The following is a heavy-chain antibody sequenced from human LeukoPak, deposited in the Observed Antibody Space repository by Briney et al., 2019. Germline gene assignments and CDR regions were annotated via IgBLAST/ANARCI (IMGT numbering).Heavy chain of an antibody. CDR2: ISGRGSGGST. D-gene: IGHD5-24*01. V-gene: IGHV3-23*01. CDR1: GFTFSNAW. J-gene: IGHJ4*02. Sequence: GGSLRLSCAASGFTFSNAWMSWVRQAPGKGLEWVSNISGRGSGGSTYYADSVKGRFSISRDNSKNTLYLQMNSLRAEDTAVYYCAKSGYNRFDYWGQGTLVTVSS. CDR3: AKSGYNRFDY.